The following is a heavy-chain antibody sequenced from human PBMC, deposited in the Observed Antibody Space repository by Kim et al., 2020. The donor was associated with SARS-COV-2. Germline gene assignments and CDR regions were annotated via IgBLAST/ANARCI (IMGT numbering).Heavy chain of an antibody. D-gene: IGHD6-6*01. J-gene: IGHJ5*02. CDR1: GGSISSGGYY. Sequence: SETLSLTCTVSGGSISSGGYYWSWIRQHPGKGLEWIGYIYYSGSTYYNPSLKSRVTISVDTSKNQFSLKLSSVTAADTAVYYCARAPKRYSSSSGGALVCNWFDPWGQGTLVTVSS. V-gene: IGHV4-31*03. CDR3: ARAPKRYSSSSGGALVCNWFDP. CDR2: IYYSGST.